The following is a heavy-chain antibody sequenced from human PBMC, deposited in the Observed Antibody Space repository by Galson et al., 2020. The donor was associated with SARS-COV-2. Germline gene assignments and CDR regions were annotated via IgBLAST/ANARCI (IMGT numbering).Heavy chain of an antibody. D-gene: IGHD3-10*01. Sequence: GESLKISCVASGFPFSSYGIHWVRQAPGKGLEWVAVISYDGSNEYYTDSVKGRFTISRDNSKNTLYLQMNSLRAEDTAVYYCAKDPEWFGEGHYYGMDVWGQGTTVTVSS. V-gene: IGHV3-30*18. CDR2: ISYDGSNE. J-gene: IGHJ6*02. CDR1: GFPFSSYG. CDR3: AKDPEWFGEGHYYGMDV.